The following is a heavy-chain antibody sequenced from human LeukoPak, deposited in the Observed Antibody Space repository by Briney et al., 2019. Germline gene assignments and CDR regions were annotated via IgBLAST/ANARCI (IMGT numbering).Heavy chain of an antibody. CDR2: IYYSGST. CDR1: GGSISSGDYY. J-gene: IGHJ4*02. V-gene: IGHV4-30-4*08. Sequence: SETLSLTCTVSGGSISSGDYYWSWIRQPPGKGLEWIGYIYYSGSTYYNPSLKSRVTISVDASKNQFSLKLSSVTAADTAVYYCARGGYSYGYFDYWGQGTLVTVSS. CDR3: ARGGYSYGYFDY. D-gene: IGHD5-18*01.